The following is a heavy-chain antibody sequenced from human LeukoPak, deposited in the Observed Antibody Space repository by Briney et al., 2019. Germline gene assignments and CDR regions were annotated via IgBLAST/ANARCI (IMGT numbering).Heavy chain of an antibody. D-gene: IGHD2-2*01. V-gene: IGHV1-8*01. CDR3: ARGLGYQLLTYYYGMDV. J-gene: IGHJ6*02. CDR1: GYTFTSYD. CDR2: MNPNSGNT. Sequence: ASVKVSCKASGYTFTSYDINWVRQATGQGLEWMGWMNPNSGNTGYAQKFQGRVTMTRNTSISTAYMELSSLRSEDTAVYYCARGLGYQLLTYYYGMDVWGQGTTVTVSS.